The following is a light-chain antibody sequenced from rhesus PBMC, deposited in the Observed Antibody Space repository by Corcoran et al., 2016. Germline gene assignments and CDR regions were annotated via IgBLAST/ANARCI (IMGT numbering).Light chain of an antibody. CDR3: SSSAVSDIYI. V-gene: IGLV2-23*02. J-gene: IGLJ1*01. CDR1: SSVIGNYNR. Sequence: QAALTQPRSVSGSPGQSVTIYCSGSSSVIGNYNRVSWYQQHPGKAPKLILYEVNKGPSGVSDRFSGSKSDNTPSLTISGLRTEDEADYYCSSSAVSDIYISGSGTRVTAL. CDR2: EVN.